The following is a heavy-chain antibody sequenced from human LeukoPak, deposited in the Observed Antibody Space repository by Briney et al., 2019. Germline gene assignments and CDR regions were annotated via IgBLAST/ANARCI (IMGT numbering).Heavy chain of an antibody. CDR1: GYSFTSYW. D-gene: IGHD2-2*01. CDR3: ARSDCSSTSCYEPSPNYFDY. V-gene: IGHV5-51*01. Sequence: GESLKISCKGSGYSFTSYWLGWVRQMPGKGLEWMGIIYPGDSDTRYSPSFQGQVTISADKSISTAYLQWSSLKASDTAVYYCARSDCSSTSCYEPSPNYFDYWGQGTLVTVSS. CDR2: IYPGDSDT. J-gene: IGHJ4*02.